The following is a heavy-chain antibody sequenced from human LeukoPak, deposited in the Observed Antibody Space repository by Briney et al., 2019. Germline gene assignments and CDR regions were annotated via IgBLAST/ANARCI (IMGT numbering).Heavy chain of an antibody. CDR1: GGSISSGGYS. CDR2: VYHSGST. CDR3: ARESNYYGSGTGWFDP. D-gene: IGHD3-10*01. Sequence: SQTLSLTCAVSGGSISSGGYSWSWIRQPPGKGLEWIGYVYHSGSTYYNPSLKSRVTISVDTSKNQLSLKLSSVTAADTAVYYCARESNYYGSGTGWFDPWGQGTLVTVSS. J-gene: IGHJ5*02. V-gene: IGHV4-30-4*07.